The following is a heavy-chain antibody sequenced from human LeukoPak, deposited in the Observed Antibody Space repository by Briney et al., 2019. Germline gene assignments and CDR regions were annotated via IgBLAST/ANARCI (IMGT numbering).Heavy chain of an antibody. Sequence: GRSLRLSCAASGFTFSSYAMHWVRQAPGKGLEWVAVISYDGSNKYYADSVKGRFTISRDNSKNTLYLQMNSLRAEDTAVYYCARDGGRTWYYDFWSGPGYYYYYYMDVWGKGTTVTVSS. D-gene: IGHD3-3*01. CDR1: GFTFSSYA. J-gene: IGHJ6*03. CDR2: ISYDGSNK. V-gene: IGHV3-30*04. CDR3: ARDGGRTWYYDFWSGPGYYYYYYMDV.